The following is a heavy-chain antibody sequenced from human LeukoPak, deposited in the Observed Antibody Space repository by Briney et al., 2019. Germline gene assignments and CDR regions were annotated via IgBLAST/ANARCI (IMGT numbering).Heavy chain of an antibody. CDR2: IYYSGTT. J-gene: IGHJ4*02. V-gene: IGHV4-39*01. CDR1: GGSIRSSSYY. CDR3: ARRVISAIIDY. D-gene: IGHD2-21*01. Sequence: SETLSLTCTVSGGSIRSSSYYWAWIRQPPGKELEWIESIYYSGTTFYNPSLKSRVTISEDTSKNQFSLTLSSVTAADTAVYYCARRVISAIIDYWGQGTLVTVSS.